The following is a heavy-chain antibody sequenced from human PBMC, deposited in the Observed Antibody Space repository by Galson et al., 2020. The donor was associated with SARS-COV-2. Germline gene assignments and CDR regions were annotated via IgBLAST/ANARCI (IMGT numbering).Heavy chain of an antibody. J-gene: IGHJ5*02. Sequence: GGSLRLSCTASGFTVSNNYMSWVRQAPGKGLEWVSVIYSGGDTYYADSVKGRFTISRDNSKNALYLQMNSLRPEDTAVYYCVRDYYGSGDSDIYPWGQGTPVTVSS. V-gene: IGHV3-66*01. CDR1: GFTVSNNY. D-gene: IGHD3-10*01. CDR2: IYSGGDT. CDR3: VRDYYGSGDSDIYP.